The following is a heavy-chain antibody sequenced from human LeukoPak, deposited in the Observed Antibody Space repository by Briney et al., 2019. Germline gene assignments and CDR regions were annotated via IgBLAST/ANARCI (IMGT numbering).Heavy chain of an antibody. CDR3: ASGRGIFGVVHFDY. Sequence: KPSETLSLTCAVYGGFFSWFYLRRVRPAPRKGPGWVGEINHSGSTNYNPSIKSRPTISVDTSKNQFSLKLSSVTAADTAVYYCASGRGIFGVVHFDYWGQGTLVTVSS. D-gene: IGHD3-3*01. CDR2: INHSGST. J-gene: IGHJ4*02. CDR1: GGFFSWFY. V-gene: IGHV4-34*01.